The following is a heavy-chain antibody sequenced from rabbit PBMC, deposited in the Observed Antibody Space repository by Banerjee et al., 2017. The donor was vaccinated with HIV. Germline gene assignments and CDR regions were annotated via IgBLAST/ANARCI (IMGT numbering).Heavy chain of an antibody. V-gene: IGHV1S45*01. CDR1: GFSFSSSYW. D-gene: IGHD4-2*01. Sequence: QEQLVESGGGLVQPEGSLTLTCTASGFSFSSSYWICWVRQAPGKGLEWIACIYAGSSGSTYYASWAKGRVTISKTSSTTVTLQMTSLTAADTATYFCARNAGYGVGGYALDPRGPGTLVTVS. CDR2: IYAGSSGST. CDR3: ARNAGYGVGGYALDP. J-gene: IGHJ2*01.